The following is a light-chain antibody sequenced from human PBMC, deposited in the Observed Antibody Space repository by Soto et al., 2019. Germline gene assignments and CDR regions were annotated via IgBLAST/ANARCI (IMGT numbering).Light chain of an antibody. V-gene: IGKV1-6*01. CDR3: VQESNYPLT. Sequence: IQMTQSPSSLSASVGDRVTITCRASQGVRDDVGWYQQKPGKALKLLVYSPSTLQSGVPSRFSGSGSGTDFTLTISGLQPEDFAIYYWVQESNYPLTFCGGTKVEIQ. CDR2: SPS. J-gene: IGKJ4*01. CDR1: QGVRDD.